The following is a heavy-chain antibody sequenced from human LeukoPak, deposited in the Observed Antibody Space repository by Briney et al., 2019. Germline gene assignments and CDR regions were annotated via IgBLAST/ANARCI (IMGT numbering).Heavy chain of an antibody. D-gene: IGHD3-10*01. CDR3: AKDRSWSWNY. Sequence: PGGSLRLSCGASGLTFSSNGMHWVRQAPGKGLEWVAYIRNDGNNKYYADSVKGRFTISRDNSKNTLYLQMNSLRTEDTAVYYCAKDRSWSWNYWGQGTLVTVSS. CDR2: IRNDGNNK. V-gene: IGHV3-30*02. J-gene: IGHJ4*02. CDR1: GLTFSSNG.